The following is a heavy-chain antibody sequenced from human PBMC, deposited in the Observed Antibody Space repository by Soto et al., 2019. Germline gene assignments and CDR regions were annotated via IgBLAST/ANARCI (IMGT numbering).Heavy chain of an antibody. J-gene: IGHJ5*02. CDR1: GYTFTSYG. D-gene: IGHD1-1*01. CDR2: ISAYNGNT. V-gene: IGHV1-18*01. CDR3: ARDEAYKWNDRGWFDP. Sequence: QVQLVQSGAEVKKPGASVKVSCKASGYTFTSYGISWVRQASGQGLEWMGWISAYNGNTKYAQKLQGRVTMTTDTSTSTAYMELRSLRSDDTAVYYCARDEAYKWNDRGWFDPWGQGTLVTVSS.